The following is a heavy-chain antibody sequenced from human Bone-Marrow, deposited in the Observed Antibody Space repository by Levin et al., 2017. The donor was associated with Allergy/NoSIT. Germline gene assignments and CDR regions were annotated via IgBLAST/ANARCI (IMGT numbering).Heavy chain of an antibody. Sequence: GWSLRLSCAASGFSFSSYEMNWVRQAPGKGLEWVSYISSRNTTIYYADSVKGRFTISRDNAENSLYLQMNSLRAEDTAIYYCAREGLFMVRVFDYWGRGTLVTVSS. J-gene: IGHJ4*02. CDR2: ISSRNTTI. CDR1: GFSFSSYE. V-gene: IGHV3-48*03. D-gene: IGHD3-10*01. CDR3: AREGLFMVRVFDY.